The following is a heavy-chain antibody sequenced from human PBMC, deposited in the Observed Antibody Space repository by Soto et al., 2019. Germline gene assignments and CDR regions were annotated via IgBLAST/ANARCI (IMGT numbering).Heavy chain of an antibody. CDR1: GGTFSNHA. D-gene: IGHD6-13*01. Sequence: QVHLVQSGAEVKKPGSSVKVSCKASGGTFSNHAINWVRQAPGQGLEWMGRIIPIFTTTNYAQKFQGRVTITADASTLTAYMELNSLKHDDTAVYYCAREVAADGTFREDVFDIWGQGTLVTVSS. V-gene: IGHV1-69*12. J-gene: IGHJ3*02. CDR3: AREVAADGTFREDVFDI. CDR2: IIPIFTTT.